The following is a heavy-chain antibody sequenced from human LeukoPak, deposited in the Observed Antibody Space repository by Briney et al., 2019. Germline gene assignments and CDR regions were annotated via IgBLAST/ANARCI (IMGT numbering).Heavy chain of an antibody. Sequence: PGGSLRLSCAASGFTFSSYGMHWVRQAPGKGLEWVAFIRYDGSNKYYADSVKGRFTISRDNSKNTLYLQMNSLRAEDTAVYYCARDSYYYDSSGYRKFDYWGQGTLVTVSS. J-gene: IGHJ4*02. CDR2: IRYDGSNK. D-gene: IGHD3-22*01. CDR1: GFTFSSYG. V-gene: IGHV3-30*02. CDR3: ARDSYYYDSSGYRKFDY.